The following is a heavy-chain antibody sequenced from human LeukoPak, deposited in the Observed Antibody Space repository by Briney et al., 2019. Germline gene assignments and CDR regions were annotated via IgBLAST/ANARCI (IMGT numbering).Heavy chain of an antibody. CDR2: ISGSGDAT. J-gene: IGHJ4*02. Sequence: TGGSLRLSCAASGFTFSNYAMTWVRQAPGKGLESISVISGSGDATNYADPVKGRFTISRDNSKSTLYVQMNSLRAEDTAVYYCAKILFRRDCGGDCSFDYWGQGTLVTVSS. CDR3: AKILFRRDCGGDCSFDY. CDR1: GFTFSNYA. V-gene: IGHV3-23*01. D-gene: IGHD2-21*02.